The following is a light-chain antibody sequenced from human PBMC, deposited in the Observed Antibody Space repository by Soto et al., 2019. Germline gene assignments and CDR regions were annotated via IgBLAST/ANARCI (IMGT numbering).Light chain of an antibody. Sequence: EIVLTQSPGTLSLSPGERATLSCRASQTLTNTYLAWYQHKPGQAPRLLIFDASTRATGIPDRFSGSGSGTDFPLTISRLEPEDFAVYCCQLYGVSPKTFGQGTNVEVK. V-gene: IGKV3-20*01. J-gene: IGKJ1*01. CDR2: DAS. CDR3: QLYGVSPKT. CDR1: QTLTNTY.